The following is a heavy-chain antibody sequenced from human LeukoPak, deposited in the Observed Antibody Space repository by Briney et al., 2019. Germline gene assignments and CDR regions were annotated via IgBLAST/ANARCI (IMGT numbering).Heavy chain of an antibody. CDR1: GYNFNSYW. D-gene: IGHD1-26*01. CDR2: IYSGDSDT. Sequence: GESLKISCKGSGYNFNSYWIGWVRQMPGKGLEWIGIIYSGDSDTRYSPSFQGQVTISADKSISTAYLQWSSLKASDTAIYYCARHHRVGATRSPFDYWGQGTLVTVSS. CDR3: ARHHRVGATRSPFDY. V-gene: IGHV5-51*01. J-gene: IGHJ4*02.